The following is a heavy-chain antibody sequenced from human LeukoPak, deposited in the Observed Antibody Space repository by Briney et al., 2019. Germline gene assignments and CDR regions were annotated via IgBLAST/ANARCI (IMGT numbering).Heavy chain of an antibody. D-gene: IGHD3-16*01. CDR3: ASRLGHSPEYFQH. V-gene: IGHV4-59*01. J-gene: IGHJ1*01. CDR2: IYYSGST. Sequence: PSETLSLTCTVSGGSISSYYWSWIRQPPGKGLEWIGYIYYSGSTNYNPSLKSRVTISVDTSKNQFSLKLSSVTAADTAVYYCASRLGHSPEYFQHWGQGTLVTVSS. CDR1: GGSISSYY.